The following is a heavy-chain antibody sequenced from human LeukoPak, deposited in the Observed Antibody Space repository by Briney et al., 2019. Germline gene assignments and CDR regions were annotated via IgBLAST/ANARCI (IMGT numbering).Heavy chain of an antibody. CDR1: GGTFSSYA. CDR3: ARIGLVRRWLQFGRFGWFDP. CDR2: IIPIFGTA. Sequence: SVKVSCKASGGTFSSYAISWVRQAPGQGLEWMGGIIPIFGTANYAQKFQGRVTITTDESTSTAYMELSSLRSEDTAVYYCARIGLVRRWLQFGRFGWFDPWGQGTLVTVSS. J-gene: IGHJ5*02. V-gene: IGHV1-69*05. D-gene: IGHD5-24*01.